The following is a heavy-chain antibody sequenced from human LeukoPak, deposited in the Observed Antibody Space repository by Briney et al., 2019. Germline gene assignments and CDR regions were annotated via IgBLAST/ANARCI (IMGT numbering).Heavy chain of an antibody. CDR1: GFTFNSFG. J-gene: IGHJ4*02. V-gene: IGHV3-30*03. D-gene: IGHD6-13*01. CDR2: ISYDGSNK. Sequence: PGRSLRLSCAASGFTFNSFGMHWVRQAPGKGLEWVAVISYDGSNKYFADSVKGRFTISRDNSKNTLYLQMNSLRAEDTAVYYCARGSWSAAGTSIDYWGQGTLVTVSS. CDR3: ARGSWSAAGTSIDY.